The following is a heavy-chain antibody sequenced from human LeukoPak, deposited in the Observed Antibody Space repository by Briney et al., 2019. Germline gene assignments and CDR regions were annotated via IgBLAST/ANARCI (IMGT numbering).Heavy chain of an antibody. CDR3: ARHIVVVPAAMGWFDP. CDR1: GGSISSYY. D-gene: IGHD2-2*01. CDR2: IYYSGST. J-gene: IGHJ5*02. V-gene: IGHV4-59*08. Sequence: PSATLSLTCTVSGGSISSYYWSWIRQPPGKGLEWIGYIYYSGSTNYNPSLKSRVTISVDTSKNQFSLKLSSVTAADTAVYYCARHIVVVPAAMGWFDPWGQGTLVTVSS.